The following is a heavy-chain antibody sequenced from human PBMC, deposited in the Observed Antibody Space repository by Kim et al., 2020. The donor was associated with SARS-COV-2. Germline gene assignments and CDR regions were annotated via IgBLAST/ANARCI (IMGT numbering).Heavy chain of an antibody. Sequence: KGRFTNSRDNSKNTLYLQMNSLRAEDTAVYYCARAGGIAAAGTAFWYFDLWGRGTLVTVSS. CDR3: ARAGGIAAAGTAFWYFDL. D-gene: IGHD6-13*01. J-gene: IGHJ2*01. V-gene: IGHV3-30*01.